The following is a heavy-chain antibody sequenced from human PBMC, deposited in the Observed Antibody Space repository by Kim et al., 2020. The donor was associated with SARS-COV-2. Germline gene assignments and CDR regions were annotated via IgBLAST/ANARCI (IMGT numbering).Heavy chain of an antibody. Sequence: AQELQGRVTITTDTSTSTAYMELRSLRSDDTAVYYCAGGGLRLEYYGMDVWGQGTTVTVSS. D-gene: IGHD5-12*01. V-gene: IGHV1-18*01. J-gene: IGHJ6*02. CDR3: AGGGLRLEYYGMDV.